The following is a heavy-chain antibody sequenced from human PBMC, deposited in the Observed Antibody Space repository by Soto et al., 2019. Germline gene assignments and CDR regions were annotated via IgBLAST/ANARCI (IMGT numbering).Heavy chain of an antibody. J-gene: IGHJ4*02. CDR2: ISQTGANT. D-gene: IGHD1-1*01. Sequence: LRLSCLASGFTFASCGMSWVRQAPGKGLEWVAGISQTGANTYYADSVRGRFIISRDNSRNTVSLEMNSLRGEDSALYYGATEGAKTNWKLDFWGQGTKVTFSS. CDR3: ATEGAKTNWKLDF. CDR1: GFTFASCG. V-gene: IGHV3-23*01.